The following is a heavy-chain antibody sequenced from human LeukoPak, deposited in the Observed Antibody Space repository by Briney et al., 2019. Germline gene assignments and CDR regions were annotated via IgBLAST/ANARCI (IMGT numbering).Heavy chain of an antibody. D-gene: IGHD3-10*01. CDR2: ISAYNGNT. V-gene: IGHV1-18*01. CDR3: ARDLIYYGSGSSQGY. J-gene: IGHJ4*02. Sequence: GASVKVSCKASGYTFTSYGISWVRQAPGQELEWMGWISAYNGNTNYARKLQGRVTMTTDTSTSTAYMELRSLRSDDTAVYYCARDLIYYGSGSSQGYWGQGTLVTVSS. CDR1: GYTFTSYG.